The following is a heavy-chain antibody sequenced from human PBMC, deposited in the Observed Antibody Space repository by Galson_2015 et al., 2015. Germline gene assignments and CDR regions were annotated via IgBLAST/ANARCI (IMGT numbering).Heavy chain of an antibody. J-gene: IGHJ4*02. CDR3: VRGRDDNGDFGDY. D-gene: IGHD2-21*02. Sequence: SLRLSCAASGFNFDDYSMHWVRQAPGKGLEWVARINWNGGTIGYGDSDTGRFTISRDNAKNSLYLQMNRLRPEDTAIYYCVRGRDDNGDFGDYWGQGTLVTVS. V-gene: IGHV3-9*01. CDR2: INWNGGTI. CDR1: GFNFDDYS.